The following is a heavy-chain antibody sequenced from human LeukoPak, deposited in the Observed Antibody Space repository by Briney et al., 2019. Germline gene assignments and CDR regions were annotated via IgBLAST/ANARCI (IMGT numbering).Heavy chain of an antibody. CDR3: ARDTAGTVLY. V-gene: IGHV1-2*02. Sequence: ASVKLSCKASGYTCTGYYMHWVRQAPGQGLEWMGWINPNSGGTNYAQKFQGRVTMTRDTSISTAYMELSRLRSDDTAVYYCARDTAGTVLYWGQGTLVTVSS. J-gene: IGHJ4*02. CDR2: INPNSGGT. CDR1: GYTCTGYY. D-gene: IGHD6-13*01.